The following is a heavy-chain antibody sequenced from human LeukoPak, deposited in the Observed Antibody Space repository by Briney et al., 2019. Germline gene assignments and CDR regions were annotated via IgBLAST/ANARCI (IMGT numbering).Heavy chain of an antibody. CDR1: GFTFSSYS. J-gene: IGHJ4*02. CDR2: ISSSSSTI. V-gene: IGHV3-48*04. Sequence: GGSLRLSCAASGFTFSSYSMNWVRQAPGKGPEWVSYISSSSSTIYYADSVKGRFTISRDNAKNSLYLQMNSLRAEDTAVYYCARAPMVRANVVDYWGQGTLVTVSS. CDR3: ARAPMVRANVVDY. D-gene: IGHD4/OR15-4a*01.